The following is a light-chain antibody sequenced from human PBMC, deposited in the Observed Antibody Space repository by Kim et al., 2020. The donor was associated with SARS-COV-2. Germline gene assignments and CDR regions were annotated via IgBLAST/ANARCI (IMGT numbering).Light chain of an antibody. CDR3: QQYYNLPLT. Sequence: IVMTQSPDSLAVSLGERATINCKSSQNILYDSKNKNYLAWYQQKPGQPPKLLIYWASTRESGVPDRFSGSGSGTDFTLTISSLQAEDVALYYCQQYYNLPLTFGGGTKVDIK. CDR1: QNILYDSKNKNY. CDR2: WAS. V-gene: IGKV4-1*01. J-gene: IGKJ4*01.